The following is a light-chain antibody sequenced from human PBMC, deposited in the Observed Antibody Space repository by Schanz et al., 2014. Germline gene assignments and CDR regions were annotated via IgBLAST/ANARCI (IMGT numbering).Light chain of an antibody. Sequence: EIVLTQSPGTLSLSPGERATLSCRASQRVTSNSLAWYQQKPGQAPRLLIYGASTRATGIPDRFIGSGSGTEFTLTISSLQSEDSAVYYCQQYNNWPWTFGQGTKVEIK. CDR3: QQYNNWPWT. V-gene: IGKV3D-15*01. CDR2: GAS. CDR1: QRVTSN. J-gene: IGKJ1*01.